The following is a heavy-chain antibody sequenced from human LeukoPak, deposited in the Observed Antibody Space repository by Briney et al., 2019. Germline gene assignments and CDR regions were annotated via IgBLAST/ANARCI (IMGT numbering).Heavy chain of an antibody. CDR2: INHSGST. CDR3: ATRGYSYGSNWFDP. J-gene: IGHJ5*02. V-gene: IGHV4-34*01. Sequence: SETLSLTCAVYGGSFSGYYWSWIRQPPGKGLEWIGEINHSGSTNYNPSLKSRVTISVDTSKNQFSLKLSSVTAADTAVYYCATRGYSYGSNWFDPWGQGTPVTVSS. D-gene: IGHD5-18*01. CDR1: GGSFSGYY.